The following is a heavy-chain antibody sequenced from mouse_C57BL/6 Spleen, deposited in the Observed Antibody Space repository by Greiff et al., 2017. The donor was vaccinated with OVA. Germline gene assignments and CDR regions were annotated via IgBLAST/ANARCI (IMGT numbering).Heavy chain of an antibody. J-gene: IGHJ4*01. V-gene: IGHV5-17*01. CDR1: GFTFSDYG. CDR2: ISSGSSTI. CDR3: APQDGYYAMDY. D-gene: IGHD2-3*01. Sequence: EVKVVESGGGLVKPGGSLKLSCAASGFTFSDYGMHWVRQAPEKGLEWVAYISSGSSTIYYADTVKGRFTISRDNAKTTLFLQMTSLRSEDADMYYCAPQDGYYAMDYWGQGTSVTVSS.